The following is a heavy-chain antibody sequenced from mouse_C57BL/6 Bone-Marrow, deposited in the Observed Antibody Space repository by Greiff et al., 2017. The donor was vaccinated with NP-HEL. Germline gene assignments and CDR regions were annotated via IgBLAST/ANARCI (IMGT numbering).Heavy chain of an antibody. CDR3: ASGRVCRYFDV. J-gene: IGHJ1*03. V-gene: IGHV1-54*01. Sequence: QVQLQQSGAELVRPGTSVKVSCKASGYAFTNYLIEWVKQRPGQGLEWIGVINPGSGGTNYNEKFKGKATLTADKSSSTAYMQLSSLTSEDSAVYFCASGRVCRYFDVWGTGTTVTVSS. D-gene: IGHD6-1*01. CDR2: INPGSGGT. CDR1: GYAFTNYL.